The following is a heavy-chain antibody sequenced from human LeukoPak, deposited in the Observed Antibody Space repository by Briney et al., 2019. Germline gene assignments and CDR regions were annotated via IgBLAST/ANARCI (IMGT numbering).Heavy chain of an antibody. CDR2: ISENGGAA. CDR1: GFTFTNYV. D-gene: IGHD2-21*01. V-gene: IGHV3-23*01. CDR3: ANLDWGGGNDY. J-gene: IGHJ4*02. Sequence: GGSLRLSCAASGFTFTNYVMGRVRQAQGKGLEWVSAISENGGAADYADSVRGRFTISRDNSQNTLYQQMNSLRAEDTAVYYCANLDWGGGNDYWGQGTLVTVSS.